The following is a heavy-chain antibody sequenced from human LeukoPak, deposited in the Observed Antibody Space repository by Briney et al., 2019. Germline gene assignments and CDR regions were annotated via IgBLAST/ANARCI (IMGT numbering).Heavy chain of an antibody. CDR3: ARDQKVGATPYFGMDV. CDR2: ISAYNGNT. Sequence: GASVKVSCKASGYTLSNFGITWVRQAPGQGLECMGWISAYNGNTKYTQIFQGRVTMTTDASTSTAYMELSSRRSEDTAVYYCARDQKVGATPYFGMDVWGQGTTVTVSS. CDR1: GYTLSNFG. V-gene: IGHV1-18*01. J-gene: IGHJ6*02. D-gene: IGHD1-26*01.